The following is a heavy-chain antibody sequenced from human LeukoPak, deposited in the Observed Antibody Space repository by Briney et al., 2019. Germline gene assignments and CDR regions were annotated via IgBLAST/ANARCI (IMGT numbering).Heavy chain of an antibody. CDR3: ARDTPGRSASH. D-gene: IGHD1-26*01. V-gene: IGHV1-2*02. Sequence: ASVKVSCKASGYTFTDYYIHWVRQAPGQGLEWMGWINSNSGGTNYAQKFQGRVSMTTDTSISTTYMELSRLTSDDTAAYYCARDTPGRSASHWGQGTLVTVSS. CDR2: INSNSGGT. CDR1: GYTFTDYY. J-gene: IGHJ4*02.